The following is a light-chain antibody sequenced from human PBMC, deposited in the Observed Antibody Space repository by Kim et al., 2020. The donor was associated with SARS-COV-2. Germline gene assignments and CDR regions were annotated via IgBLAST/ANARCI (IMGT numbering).Light chain of an antibody. Sequence: AQGKAGRNTWGGNNIGSKGVRWYQQQGEQAPVLVIYDDSERPAGIDGRFGGYNAGNTATMTSSGVEGEDEADYCWQGGDSSSDHRVFGGGTQLTVL. CDR1: NIGSKG. J-gene: IGLJ3*02. V-gene: IGLV3-21*03. CDR2: DDS. CDR3: QGGDSSSDHRV.